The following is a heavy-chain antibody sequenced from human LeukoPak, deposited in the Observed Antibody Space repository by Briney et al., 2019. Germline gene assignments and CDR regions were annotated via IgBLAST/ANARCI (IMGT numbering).Heavy chain of an antibody. D-gene: IGHD3-22*01. CDR1: GFTFSSYS. CDR3: ARDVATLDSSGLVDY. Sequence: GGSLRLSCAASGFTFSSYSMNWVRQAPGKGLEWVSSISSSSSYIYYADSVKGRFTISRDNAKNSLYLQMNSLRAEDTAVYYCARDVATLDSSGLVDYWGQGTLVTVSS. V-gene: IGHV3-21*01. CDR2: ISSSSSYI. J-gene: IGHJ4*02.